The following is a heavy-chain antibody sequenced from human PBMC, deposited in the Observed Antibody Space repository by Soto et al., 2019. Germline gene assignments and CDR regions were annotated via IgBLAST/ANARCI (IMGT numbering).Heavy chain of an antibody. J-gene: IGHJ4*02. D-gene: IGHD2-2*01. CDR3: ARGYCSSTSCQYYLDR. V-gene: IGHV1-3*01. CDR2: INAGNGDT. Sequence: QVQLVQSGAEVQQAGASVKVSCKASGYIFTNYAIHWVRRAPGQRLEWMGWINAGNGDTRYSQKFQDRVTITRDTSASTAYMELSSLRSEGTAVYFCARGYCSSTSCQYYLDRWGQGALVTVPS. CDR1: GYIFTNYA.